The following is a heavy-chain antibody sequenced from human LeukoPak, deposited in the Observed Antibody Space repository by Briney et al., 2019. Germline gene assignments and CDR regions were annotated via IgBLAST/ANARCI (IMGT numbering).Heavy chain of an antibody. J-gene: IGHJ4*02. V-gene: IGHV3-53*01. CDR3: AREVWSAMVRGVIRL. D-gene: IGHD3-10*01. CDR2: IYSGGST. Sequence: GGSLRLSCAASGFTVSSSYMSWVRQASGKGLEWVSVIYSGGSTYYADSVKGRFTISRDNSKNTLYLQMNSLRAEDTAVYYCAREVWSAMVRGVIRLWGQGTLVTVSS. CDR1: GFTVSSSY.